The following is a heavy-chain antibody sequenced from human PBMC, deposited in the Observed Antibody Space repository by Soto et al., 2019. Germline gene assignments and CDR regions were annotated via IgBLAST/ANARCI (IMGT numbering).Heavy chain of an antibody. CDR2: IYYSGST. J-gene: IGHJ4*02. Sequence: SETLSLTCTVSGGSISSDYWSWIRQPPGKGLEWIGYIYYSGSTNYNPSLKSRVTISVDTSKNQFSLKLTSVTAADTAGYYCARDKITGLFDYWGQGTLVTVSS. CDR1: GGSISSDY. CDR3: ARDKITGLFDY. D-gene: IGHD2-8*02. V-gene: IGHV4-59*12.